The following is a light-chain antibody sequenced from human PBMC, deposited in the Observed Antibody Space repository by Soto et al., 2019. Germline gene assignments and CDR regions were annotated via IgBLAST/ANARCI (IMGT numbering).Light chain of an antibody. CDR1: SSDVGGYNY. CDR2: DVS. J-gene: IGLJ1*01. V-gene: IGLV2-14*01. CDR3: CSYTTSSTLYV. Sequence: QSALTQPASVSGSPGQSITISCTGTSSDVGGYNYVSWYQQHPGKAPKVMIYDVSNRPSGVSARFSGSKSGNTASLTISGLPAEDEADYYCCSYTTSSTLYVFGTGTKLTVL.